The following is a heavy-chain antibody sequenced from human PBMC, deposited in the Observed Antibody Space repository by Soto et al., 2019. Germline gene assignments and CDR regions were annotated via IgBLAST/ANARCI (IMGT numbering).Heavy chain of an antibody. CDR2: ISAYNGNT. Sequence: EASMKGSRKASGYTFTRYCINWVRQAPGQGLEWMGWISAYNGNTNYAQKLQGRVTMTTDTSTSTAYMELRSLRSDDTAVYYCARDTPYLVGATAWPYWGQGTLVTVSS. J-gene: IGHJ4*02. CDR3: ARDTPYLVGATAWPY. V-gene: IGHV1-18*01. CDR1: GYTFTRYC. D-gene: IGHD1-26*01.